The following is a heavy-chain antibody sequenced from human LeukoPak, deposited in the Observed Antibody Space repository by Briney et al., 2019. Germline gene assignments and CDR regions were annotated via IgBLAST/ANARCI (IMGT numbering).Heavy chain of an antibody. Sequence: ASVKVSCKASGGTFSSYAISWVRQAPGQGREWMGGIIPIFGTANYAQKFQGRVTITADESTSTAYMELSSLRSEDTAVYYCARELRRELILDYWGQGTLVTVSS. J-gene: IGHJ4*02. CDR2: IIPIFGTA. CDR3: ARELRRELILDY. CDR1: GGTFSSYA. D-gene: IGHD1-26*01. V-gene: IGHV1-69*13.